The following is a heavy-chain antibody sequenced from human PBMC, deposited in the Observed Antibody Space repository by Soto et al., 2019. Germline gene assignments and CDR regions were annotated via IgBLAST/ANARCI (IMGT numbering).Heavy chain of an antibody. CDR3: ARIAASGRGWDV. J-gene: IGHJ6*02. D-gene: IGHD6-13*01. V-gene: IGHV3-7*01. Sequence: EVQLVGSGGGLVQPGGSLRLSCVDSGFTFSSYWMSWVRQAPVKGLEWVGNIKQDGSEENYVDSVKGRFTISRDNAKNSMYLQMNSLRVEDTAVYYCARIAASGRGWDVWGQGTTVVVSS. CDR2: IKQDGSEE. CDR1: GFTFSSYW.